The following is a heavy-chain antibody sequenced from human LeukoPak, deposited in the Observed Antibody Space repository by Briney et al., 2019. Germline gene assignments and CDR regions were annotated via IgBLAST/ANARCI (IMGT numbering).Heavy chain of an antibody. D-gene: IGHD2-2*02. Sequence: SETLSLTCAVYGGSFSGYYWSWIRQPPGKGLEWIGEINHSGSTNYNPSLKSRVTISVDTSKNQFSLKLSSVTAADTAVYYCARGRGYCSSTSCYTNRRNWFDPWGQGTLVTVSS. CDR2: INHSGST. V-gene: IGHV4-34*01. CDR1: GGSFSGYY. CDR3: ARGRGYCSSTSCYTNRRNWFDP. J-gene: IGHJ5*02.